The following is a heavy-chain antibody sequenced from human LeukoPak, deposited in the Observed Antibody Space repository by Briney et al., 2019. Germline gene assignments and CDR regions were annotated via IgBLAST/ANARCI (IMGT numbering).Heavy chain of an antibody. J-gene: IGHJ6*03. V-gene: IGHV3-49*03. CDR1: GFTFGDYA. Sequence: PGGSLRLSCTASGFTFGDYAMSWFRQAPGKGLEWVGFIRSKAYGGTTEYAASVKGRFSISRDDSKSIAYLQMNSLKTEDTAVYYCTRAHRPYYYYMDVWGKGTTVTVSS. CDR2: IRSKAYGGTT. CDR3: TRAHRPYYYYMDV.